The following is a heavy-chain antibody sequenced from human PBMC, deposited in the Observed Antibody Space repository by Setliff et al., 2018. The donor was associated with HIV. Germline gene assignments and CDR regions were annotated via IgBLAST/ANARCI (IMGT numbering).Heavy chain of an antibody. CDR2: IIPSGST. Sequence: SETLSLTCAVDGGSFSGYYWSWIRQPPGKGLKWIGEIIPSGSTNYNPSLKSRVTISVDTSKNQFSLKLSSVTAADTAVYYCARRSGWSLDYWGQGTLVTVSS. D-gene: IGHD6-19*01. V-gene: IGHV4-34*12. CDR1: GGSFSGYY. CDR3: ARRSGWSLDY. J-gene: IGHJ4*02.